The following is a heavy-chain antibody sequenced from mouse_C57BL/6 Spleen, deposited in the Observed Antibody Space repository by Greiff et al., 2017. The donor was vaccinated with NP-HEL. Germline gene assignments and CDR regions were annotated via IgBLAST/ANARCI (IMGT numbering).Heavy chain of an antibody. CDR3: ARGYSYAMEY. CDR1: GFTFSDYY. CDR2: ISNGGGST. J-gene: IGHJ4*01. V-gene: IGHV5-12*01. Sequence: EVKLVESGGGLVQPGGSLKLSCAASGFTFSDYYMYWVRQTPEKRLEWVAYISNGGGSTYYPDTVKGRFTISRDNAKNTLYLQMSSLKSEDTALYYCARGYSYAMEYWGQGTSVTVSS.